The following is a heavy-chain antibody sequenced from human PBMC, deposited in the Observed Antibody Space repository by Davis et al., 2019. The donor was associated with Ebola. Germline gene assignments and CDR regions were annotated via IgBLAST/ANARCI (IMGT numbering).Heavy chain of an antibody. CDR1: GYTFTSYD. J-gene: IGHJ3*02. D-gene: IGHD3-10*01. Sequence: ASVKVSCKASGYTFTSYDINWVRQATGQGLEWMGWMNPNSGNTGHAQKFQGRVTMTRNTSISTAYMELSSLRSEDTAVYYCARLDSGLLWFGDAFDIWGQGTMVTVSS. CDR3: ARLDSGLLWFGDAFDI. CDR2: MNPNSGNT. V-gene: IGHV1-8*01.